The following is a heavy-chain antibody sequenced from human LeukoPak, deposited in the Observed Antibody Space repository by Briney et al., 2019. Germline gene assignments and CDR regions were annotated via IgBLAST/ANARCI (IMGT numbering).Heavy chain of an antibody. CDR2: IYYSGST. CDR1: GGSVSSGSYY. Sequence: PETLSLTCTVSGGSVSSGSYYWSWIRQPPGKGLEWIGYIYYSGSTNYNPSLKSRVTISVDTSKNQFSLKLSSVTAADTAVYYCARDSSSWYFYFDYWGQGTLVTVSS. J-gene: IGHJ4*02. CDR3: ARDSSSWYFYFDY. V-gene: IGHV4-61*01. D-gene: IGHD6-13*01.